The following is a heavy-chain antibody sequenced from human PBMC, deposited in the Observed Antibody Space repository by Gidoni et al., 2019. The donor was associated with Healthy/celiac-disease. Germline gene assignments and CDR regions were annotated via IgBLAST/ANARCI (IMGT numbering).Heavy chain of an antibody. Sequence: EVQLVESGGGLVQPGGSLRLSSAASGFTFSSYWMSWVRQAPGKGLEWVANIKQDGSEKYYVDSVKGRFTISRDNAKNSLYLQMNSLRAEDTAVYYCARASVEMWDAFDIWGQGTMVTVSS. V-gene: IGHV3-7*03. CDR1: GFTFSSYW. J-gene: IGHJ3*02. CDR2: IKQDGSEK. CDR3: ARASVEMWDAFDI. D-gene: IGHD2-15*01.